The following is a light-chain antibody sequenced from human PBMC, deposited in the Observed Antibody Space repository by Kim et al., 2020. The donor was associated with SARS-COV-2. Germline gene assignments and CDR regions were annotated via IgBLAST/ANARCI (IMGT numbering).Light chain of an antibody. V-gene: IGLV2-14*03. CDR2: DVN. CDR3: SSYTSSSPLYV. Sequence: QSALTQPASVSGSPGQSITISCTGTSSDIGGHNYVSWYQQHPGKAPKLLIYDVNNRPSGVSTRFSGSKSGNTASLTISGLQAEDGADYYCSSYTSSSPLYVFGTGTKVTVL. CDR1: SSDIGGHNY. J-gene: IGLJ1*01.